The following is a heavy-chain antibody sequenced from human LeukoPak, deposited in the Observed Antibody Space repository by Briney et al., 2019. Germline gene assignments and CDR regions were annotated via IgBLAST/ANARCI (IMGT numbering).Heavy chain of an antibody. Sequence: SQTLSLTCAISGDSVSSNSAAWNWIRQSPSRGLEWLGRTYYRSKLYNDYAVSVKSLITINPDTYKNQFSLQLNSVTPEDTAVYYCARVHYDFWSGYFEGYYGMDVWGQGTTVTVSS. CDR3: ARVHYDFWSGYFEGYYGMDV. V-gene: IGHV6-1*01. CDR1: GDSVSSNSAA. CDR2: TYYRSKLYN. J-gene: IGHJ6*02. D-gene: IGHD3-3*01.